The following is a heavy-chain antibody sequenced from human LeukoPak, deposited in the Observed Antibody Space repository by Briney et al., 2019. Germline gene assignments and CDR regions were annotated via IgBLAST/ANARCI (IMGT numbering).Heavy chain of an antibody. CDR1: GGSISSSSYY. CDR3: ARGFGSFDY. V-gene: IGHV4-39*01. J-gene: IGHJ4*02. D-gene: IGHD5-18*01. CDR2: IYYSGST. Sequence: SETLSLTCTVSGGSISSSSYYWGWIRQPPGKGLEWIGSIYYSGSTYYNPSLKSRVTISVDTSKNQFSLKLSSVTAADTAVYYCARGFGSFDYWGQGTLVTVSS.